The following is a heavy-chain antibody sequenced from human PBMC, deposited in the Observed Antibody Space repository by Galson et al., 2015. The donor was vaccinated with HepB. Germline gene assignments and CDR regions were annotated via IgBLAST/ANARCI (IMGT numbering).Heavy chain of an antibody. Sequence: SLRLSCAASGFTFSSYGMHWVRQAPGKGLEWVAVIWYDGSNKYYADSVKGRFTISRDNSKNTLYLQMNSLRAEDTAVYYCARQSGYRKPKNPYYYYGMDVWGQGTTVTVSS. J-gene: IGHJ6*02. CDR3: ARQSGYRKPKNPYYYYGMDV. CDR2: IWYDGSNK. V-gene: IGHV3-33*01. D-gene: IGHD5-18*01. CDR1: GFTFSSYG.